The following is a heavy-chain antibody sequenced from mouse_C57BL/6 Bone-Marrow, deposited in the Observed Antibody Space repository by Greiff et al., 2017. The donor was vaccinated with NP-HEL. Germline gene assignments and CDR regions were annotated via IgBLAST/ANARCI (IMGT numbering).Heavy chain of an antibody. CDR3: AREGYDYGYAMDY. J-gene: IGHJ4*01. D-gene: IGHD2-4*01. Sequence: VQLQQSGPVLVKPGASVKMSCKASGYTFTDYYMNWVKQSHGKSLEWIGVINPYNGGTSYNQKFKGKATLTVDKSSSTAYMELNSLTSEDSAVYYCAREGYDYGYAMDYWGQGTSVTVS. CDR1: GYTFTDYY. V-gene: IGHV1-19*01. CDR2: INPYNGGT.